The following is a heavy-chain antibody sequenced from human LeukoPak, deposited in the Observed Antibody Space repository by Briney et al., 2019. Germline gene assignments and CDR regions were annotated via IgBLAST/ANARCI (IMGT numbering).Heavy chain of an antibody. CDR2: IYYSGST. D-gene: IGHD2-15*01. J-gene: IGHJ6*03. CDR3: ARVVGPRYCSGGSCYSVRPGRYYYMDV. V-gene: IGHV4-59*01. CDR1: GGSISSYY. Sequence: SETLSLTCTVSGGSISSYYWSWIRQPPGKGLEWIGYIYYSGSTNYNPSLKSRVAISVDTSKNQFSLKLSSVTAADTAVYYCARVVGPRYCSGGSCYSVRPGRYYYMDVWGKGTTVTISS.